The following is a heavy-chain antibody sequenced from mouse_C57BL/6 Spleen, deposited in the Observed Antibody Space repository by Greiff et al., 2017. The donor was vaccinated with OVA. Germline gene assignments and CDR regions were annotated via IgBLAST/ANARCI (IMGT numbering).Heavy chain of an antibody. CDR3: ARGDDYGSWFAD. J-gene: IGHJ3*01. D-gene: IGHD2-4*01. V-gene: IGHV3-1*01. Sequence: EVQLQESGPGMVKPSQSLSLTCTVTGYSITSGYDWHWIRHFPGNKLEWMGYISYSGSTNYNPSLKSRISITHDTSKNHFFLKLNSVTTEDTATYCCARGDDYGSWFADWGQGTLVTVSA. CDR2: ISYSGST. CDR1: GYSITSGYD.